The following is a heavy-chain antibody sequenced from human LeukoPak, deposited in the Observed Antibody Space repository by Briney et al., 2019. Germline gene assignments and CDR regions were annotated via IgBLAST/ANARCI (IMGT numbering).Heavy chain of an antibody. Sequence: ASVKVSCKASGYTFTSYDINWVRQATGQGLEWMGWMNPNSGNTGYAQKFQGRVTMTRNTSISTAYMELSSLRSEDTAVYYCARVLGVVVAANYYGMDVWGQGTTVTVSS. CDR3: ARVLGVVVAANYYGMDV. J-gene: IGHJ6*02. D-gene: IGHD2-15*01. CDR2: MNPNSGNT. V-gene: IGHV1-8*01. CDR1: GYTFTSYD.